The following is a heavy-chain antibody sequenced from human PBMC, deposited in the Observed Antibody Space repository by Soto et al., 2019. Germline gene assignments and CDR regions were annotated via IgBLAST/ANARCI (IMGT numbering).Heavy chain of an antibody. V-gene: IGHV3-33*01. J-gene: IGHJ4*02. CDR1: GFTFSSHV. CDR2: IGSDGLKK. CDR3: AREGSYYQHFDY. Sequence: ESGGGVVPPGGSLRLSCAASGFTFSSHVMHWVRQAPGEGPEWVAAIGSDGLKKHYGVSATGRFSISRDNPKNEVYLQLNSLRAEDTAIYYCAREGSYYQHFDYWGRGTLVAVSS. D-gene: IGHD3-10*01.